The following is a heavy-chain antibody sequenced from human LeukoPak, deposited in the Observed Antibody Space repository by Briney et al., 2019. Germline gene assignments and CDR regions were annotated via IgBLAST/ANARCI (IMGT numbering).Heavy chain of an antibody. Sequence: GASVKVSCKASGYTFTDYYLHWVRQAPGPGVEWMGWINPNSGGANFALNFPGRVTMTRATSISTAYMELSRLTSDDTAVYYCARGVGSSWFDPWGQGTLVTVSS. CDR1: GYTFTDYY. D-gene: IGHD6-13*01. V-gene: IGHV1-2*02. CDR3: ARGVGSSWFDP. CDR2: INPNSGGA. J-gene: IGHJ5*02.